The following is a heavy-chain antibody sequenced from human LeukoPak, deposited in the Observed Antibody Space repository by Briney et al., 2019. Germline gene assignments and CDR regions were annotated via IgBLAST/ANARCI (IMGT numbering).Heavy chain of an antibody. CDR3: ARRRGRQQLTGGYFDY. J-gene: IGHJ4*02. D-gene: IGHD6-13*01. V-gene: IGHV4-39*01. Sequence: SETLSLTCTVSGGSISSSSYYWGWIRQPPGKGLEWIGSIYYSGSTYYNPSLKSRVTISVDTSKNQFSLKLSSVTAADTAVYYCARRRGRQQLTGGYFDYWGQGTLVTVPS. CDR2: IYYSGST. CDR1: GGSISSSSYY.